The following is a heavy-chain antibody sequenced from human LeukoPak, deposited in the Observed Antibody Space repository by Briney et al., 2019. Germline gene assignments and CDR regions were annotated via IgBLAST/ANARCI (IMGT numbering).Heavy chain of an antibody. Sequence: PSETLSLTCTVSGGSISSSSYYWGWIRQPPGKGLEWIGRIYFSGSTYYNPSLKSRVTISVATSKNQFSLKLSSVTTADTAVYYCASRYCSSTSCQRRSFDYWGQGTLVTVSS. CDR1: GGSISSSSYY. J-gene: IGHJ4*02. CDR2: IYFSGST. D-gene: IGHD2-2*01. CDR3: ASRYCSSTSCQRRSFDY. V-gene: IGHV4-39*01.